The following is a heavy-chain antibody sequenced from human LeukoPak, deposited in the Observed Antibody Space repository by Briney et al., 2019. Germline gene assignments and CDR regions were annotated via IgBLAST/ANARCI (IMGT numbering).Heavy chain of an antibody. D-gene: IGHD6-13*01. J-gene: IGHJ4*02. Sequence: SETLSLTCTVSGDSISSFYWNWMRQPPGKGLEWIGYIYYSGSTNYNPSPKSRVTISIDTSKNQFSLKLNSLTAADTAVYYCARGGTLYSSSWYYFDYWGQGTLVTVSS. CDR3: ARGGTLYSSSWYYFDY. CDR2: IYYSGST. V-gene: IGHV4-59*01. CDR1: GDSISSFY.